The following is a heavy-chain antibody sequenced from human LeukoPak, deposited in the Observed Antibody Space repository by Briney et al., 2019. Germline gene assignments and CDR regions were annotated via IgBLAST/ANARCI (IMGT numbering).Heavy chain of an antibody. J-gene: IGHJ3*02. V-gene: IGHV4-4*07. CDR1: GGSISSYY. D-gene: IGHD3-22*01. Sequence: SETLSLTCTVSGGSISSYYWSWIRQPAGKGLEWIGRIYTSGSTNYNPSLKSRVTMSVDTSKNQFSLKLSSVTAADTAVYYCARAHYYDSSGYYYAGAHDAFDIWGQGTMVTVSS. CDR2: IYTSGST. CDR3: ARAHYYDSSGYYYAGAHDAFDI.